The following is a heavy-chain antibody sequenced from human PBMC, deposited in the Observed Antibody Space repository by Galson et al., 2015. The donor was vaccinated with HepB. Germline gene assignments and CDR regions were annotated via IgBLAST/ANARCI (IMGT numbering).Heavy chain of an antibody. J-gene: IGHJ4*02. Sequence: ETLSLTCTVSGGSIRGYYWSWIRQPPGKGLEWIGYKDDSGSTNYNPSLKSRVTMSVDTSKNQFSLKVSSVTAADTAVYYCARHGGSWSYDYWGQGTLVTVSS. CDR3: ARHGGSWSYDY. CDR1: GGSIRGYY. D-gene: IGHD6-13*01. V-gene: IGHV4-59*08. CDR2: KDDSGST.